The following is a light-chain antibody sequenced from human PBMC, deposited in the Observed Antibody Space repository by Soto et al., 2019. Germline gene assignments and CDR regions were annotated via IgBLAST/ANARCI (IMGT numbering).Light chain of an antibody. CDR2: EVT. CDR1: SSDSRDYNY. Sequence: QSVLTQPASVSGSPGQSITITCTGTSSDSRDYNYVCWYQQLPGKAPKVIIYEVTNRPSGVSDRFSGSKSGNTASLTISGLQSADDADYYCSSYTTTSTWVFGGGTKLTVL. V-gene: IGLV2-14*01. CDR3: SSYTTTSTWV. J-gene: IGLJ3*02.